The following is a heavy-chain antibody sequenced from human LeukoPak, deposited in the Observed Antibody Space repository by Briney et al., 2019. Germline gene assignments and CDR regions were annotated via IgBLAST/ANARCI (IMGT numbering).Heavy chain of an antibody. D-gene: IGHD3-22*01. V-gene: IGHV3-7*05. CDR3: ARVSYSSVWYFDY. CDR2: IKQDESEK. J-gene: IGHJ4*02. Sequence: PGGSLRLSCAASGFTFSSYWMTWVRQAPGKGLEWVANIKQDESEKYFLDSVEGRFTISRDNAKNSLYLQMNSLRAEDTAVYYCARVSYSSVWYFDYWGQGTLVTVSS. CDR1: GFTFSSYW.